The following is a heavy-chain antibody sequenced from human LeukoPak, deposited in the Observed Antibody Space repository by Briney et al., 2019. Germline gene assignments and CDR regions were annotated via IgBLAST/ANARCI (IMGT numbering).Heavy chain of an antibody. J-gene: IGHJ4*02. CDR1: GFTVSSNY. V-gene: IGHV3-53*01. CDR2: IYSGGST. Sequence: GGSLRLSYAASGFTVSSNYMSWVRQAPGKGLEWVSVIYSGGSTYYADSVKGRFTISRDNSKNTLYLQMNSLRAEDTAVYYCARVSSSSWYAVDYWGQGTLVTVSS. CDR3: ARVSSSSWYAVDY. D-gene: IGHD6-13*01.